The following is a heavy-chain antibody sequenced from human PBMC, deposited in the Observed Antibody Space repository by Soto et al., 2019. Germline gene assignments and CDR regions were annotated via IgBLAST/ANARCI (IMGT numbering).Heavy chain of an antibody. V-gene: IGHV2-5*01. CDR3: AHRRSESGRYDRWFDS. J-gene: IGHJ5*01. Sequence: DSPSLKSRLTITKDTSKNQVVLTMTNMDPVDTATYYCAHRRSESGRYDRWFDSWGQGTLVTVSS. D-gene: IGHD1-26*01.